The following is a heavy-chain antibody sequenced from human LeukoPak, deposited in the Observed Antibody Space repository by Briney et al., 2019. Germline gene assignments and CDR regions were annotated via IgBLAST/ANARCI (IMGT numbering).Heavy chain of an antibody. CDR3: AKVPDSSGYFNNYYMDV. CDR1: GFTFSSNA. V-gene: IGHV3-23*01. J-gene: IGHJ6*03. D-gene: IGHD3-22*01. Sequence: GGSLRLSCAASGFTFSSNAMSWVRQAPGKGLEWVSRISGSGGSTYYADSVKGRFTISRDNSKNTLYLQMASLRAEDTAVYYCAKVPDSSGYFNNYYMDVWGKGTTVTVSS. CDR2: ISGSGGST.